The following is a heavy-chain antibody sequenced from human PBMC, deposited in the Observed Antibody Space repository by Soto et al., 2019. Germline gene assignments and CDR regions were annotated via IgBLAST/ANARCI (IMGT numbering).Heavy chain of an antibody. V-gene: IGHV1-18*04. D-gene: IGHD5-12*01. CDR3: AREGNGYNQIPFDY. J-gene: IGHJ4*02. CDR1: GYTYTSYG. Sequence: ASVKVSCKASGYTYTSYGISWVRQAPGQGLEWMGWISAYNGNTNYAQKLQGRVTMTTDTSTSTAYMELRSLRSDDTAVYYCAREGNGYNQIPFDYWGQGTLVTVSS. CDR2: ISAYNGNT.